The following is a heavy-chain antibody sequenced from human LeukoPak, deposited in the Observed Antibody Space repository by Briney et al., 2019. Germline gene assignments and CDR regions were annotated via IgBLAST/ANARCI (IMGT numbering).Heavy chain of an antibody. CDR3: ARDNLALNTLDV. Sequence: SETLSLTCTVSGDSMTTYYWTWIRQPPGKGLEWIGYISYSGSTNYNPSLQSRLTISVDTSKNQFSLKLSSVTAADTAVYYCARDNLALNTLDVWGQGTTVTVSS. CDR2: ISYSGST. J-gene: IGHJ6*02. D-gene: IGHD2-15*01. V-gene: IGHV4-59*01. CDR1: GDSMTTYY.